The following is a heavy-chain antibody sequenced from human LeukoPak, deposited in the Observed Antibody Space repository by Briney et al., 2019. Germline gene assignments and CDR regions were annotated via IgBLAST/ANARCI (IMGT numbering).Heavy chain of an antibody. J-gene: IGHJ4*02. CDR3: ARESTEVIPGY. Sequence: PGGSLRPSCAASRFTFGNFWMSWVRQAPGKGLEWVANINQDGSDINYVDSVKGRFTISRDNAKNSLYLQMNTLRAEDTAVYYCARESTEVIPGYWGQGTLVTVSS. V-gene: IGHV3-7*01. CDR2: INQDGSDI. CDR1: RFTFGNFW. D-gene: IGHD4-23*01.